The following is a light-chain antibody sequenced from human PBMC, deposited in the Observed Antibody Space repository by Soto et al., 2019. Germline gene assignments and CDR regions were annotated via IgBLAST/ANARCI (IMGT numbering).Light chain of an antibody. CDR2: DAS. CDR3: QQYKSDST. J-gene: IGKJ1*01. V-gene: IGKV1-5*01. CDR1: QSISSW. Sequence: DIQMTQSPSTLYASVGDRVTITCRASQSISSWLAWYQQKTGKAPKLLIYDASSLEIGVPSRFSGSGSGTEFTLTISSLQPDDFATYYCQQYKSDSTFGQGTKVDIK.